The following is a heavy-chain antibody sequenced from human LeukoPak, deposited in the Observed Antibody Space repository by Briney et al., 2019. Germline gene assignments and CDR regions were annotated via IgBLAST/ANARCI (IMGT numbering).Heavy chain of an antibody. D-gene: IGHD3-16*02. V-gene: IGHV4-39*01. Sequence: SETLSLTCTVSGGSISSSCYYWGWIRQPPGKGLEWIGSIYYSGSTYYNPSLKSRVTISVDTSKNQFSLKLSSVTAADTAVYYCARAYDYVWGSYQTAFDYWGQGTLVTVSS. CDR3: ARAYDYVWGSYQTAFDY. CDR1: GGSISSSCYY. J-gene: IGHJ4*02. CDR2: IYYSGST.